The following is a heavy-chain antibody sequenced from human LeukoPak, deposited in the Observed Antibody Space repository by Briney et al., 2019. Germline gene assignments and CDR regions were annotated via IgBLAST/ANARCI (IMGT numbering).Heavy chain of an antibody. D-gene: IGHD3-22*01. CDR3: AKDHYDSSGYNAFDI. J-gene: IGHJ3*02. CDR1: GFSFSHHA. Sequence: GGSLRLSCVASGFSFSHHAMTWVRQAPGQGLEWVSAISGSGGSTYYADSVKGRFTISRDNSKNTLHLQMNSLRAEDTAVYYCAKDHYDSSGYNAFDIWGQGTMVTVSS. CDR2: ISGSGGST. V-gene: IGHV3-23*01.